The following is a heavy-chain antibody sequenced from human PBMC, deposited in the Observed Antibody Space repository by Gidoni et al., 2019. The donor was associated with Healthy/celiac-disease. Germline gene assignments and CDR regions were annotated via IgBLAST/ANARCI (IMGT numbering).Heavy chain of an antibody. CDR3: ARLYSSGWPYYYYYGMDV. D-gene: IGHD6-19*01. Sequence: EVQLVESGGGLVKPGGSLRLTCAASGFTFSSYSMNWVRQAPGKGLEWVSSISSSSSYIYYADSVKGRFTISRDNAKNSLYLRMNSLRAEDTAVYYCARLYSSGWPYYYYYGMDVWGQGTTVTVSS. V-gene: IGHV3-21*01. CDR1: GFTFSSYS. CDR2: ISSSSSYI. J-gene: IGHJ6*02.